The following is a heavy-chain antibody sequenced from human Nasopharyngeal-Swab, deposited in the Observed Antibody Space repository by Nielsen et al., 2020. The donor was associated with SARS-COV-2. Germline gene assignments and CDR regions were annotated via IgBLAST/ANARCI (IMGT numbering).Heavy chain of an antibody. D-gene: IGHD3-3*01. J-gene: IGHJ6*02. Sequence: GGSLRLSCVASGFTFSSYSMNWVRQAPGKGLEWVSSISSSSSYIYYADSVKGRFTISRDNAKNSLYLQMNSLRVEDTAVYYCAREKRTYYGFWSGYLLYGMDVWGQGTTVTVSS. V-gene: IGHV3-21*06. CDR1: GFTFSSYS. CDR2: ISSSSSYI. CDR3: AREKRTYYGFWSGYLLYGMDV.